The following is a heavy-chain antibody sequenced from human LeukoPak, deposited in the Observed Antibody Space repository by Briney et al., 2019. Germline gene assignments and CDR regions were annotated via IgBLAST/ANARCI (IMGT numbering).Heavy chain of an antibody. J-gene: IGHJ4*02. D-gene: IGHD6-19*01. CDR3: AFRSGIAVAGPFDY. CDR1: GGTFSSYA. CDR2: IIPIFGTA. V-gene: IGHV1-69*13. Sequence: SLKVSCKASGGTFSSYAISWVRQAPGQGLEWMGGIIPIFGTANYAQKFQGRVTITADESTSTAYMELSSLRSEDTAVYYCAFRSGIAVAGPFDYWGQGTLVTVSS.